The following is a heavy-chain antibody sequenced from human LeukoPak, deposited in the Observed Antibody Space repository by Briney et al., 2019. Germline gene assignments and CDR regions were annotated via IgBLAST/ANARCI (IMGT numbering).Heavy chain of an antibody. CDR3: ARIRAFGGVIAPGAFDI. CDR1: GGSFSGYY. V-gene: IGHV4-34*01. D-gene: IGHD3-16*02. J-gene: IGHJ3*02. CDR2: INHSGST. Sequence: PSETLSLTCAVYGGSFSGYYWSWIRQPPGKGLEWIGEINHSGSTNCNPSLKSRVTISVDTSKNQFSLKLSSVTAADTAVYYCARIRAFGGVIAPGAFDIWGQGTMVTVSS.